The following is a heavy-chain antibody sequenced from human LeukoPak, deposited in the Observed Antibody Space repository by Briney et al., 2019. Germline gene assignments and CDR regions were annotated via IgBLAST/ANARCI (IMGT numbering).Heavy chain of an antibody. D-gene: IGHD3-22*01. V-gene: IGHV1-2*02. CDR3: ARGDYYDSSGFRW. CDR2: INLDSGDT. CDR1: GYTFTDYY. Sequence: AAVKVSCKASGYTFTDYYMHCVRQAPGQGLEWLGWINLDSGDTYYAQKFQGRVTMTRDTSISTAYMELSRLRSDDTAIYYCARGDYYDSSGFRWWGQGTLVTVPS. J-gene: IGHJ4*02.